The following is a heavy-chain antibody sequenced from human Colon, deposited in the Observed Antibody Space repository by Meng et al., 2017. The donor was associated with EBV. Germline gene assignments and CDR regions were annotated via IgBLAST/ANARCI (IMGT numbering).Heavy chain of an antibody. V-gene: IGHV4-4*02. CDR2: IDDSGST. CDR1: GVSISSNIR. D-gene: IGHD1-26*01. Sequence: QVPREESDPGLVKPSGTLSLTCGVSGVSISSNIRWTWVRQPPGKGLEWIGDIDDSGSTNYNPSLNSRISISLDKSKNHFSLKVNSVTAADTAVYYCARGKQDAWELLAYWGQGALVTVSS. J-gene: IGHJ4*02. CDR3: ARGKQDAWELLAY.